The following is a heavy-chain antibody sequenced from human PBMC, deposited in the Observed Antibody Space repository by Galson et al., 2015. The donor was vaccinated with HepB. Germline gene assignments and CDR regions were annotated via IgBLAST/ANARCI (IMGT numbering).Heavy chain of an antibody. CDR1: GFIFNNYA. CDR3: VKHCPGSTKSFDY. CDR2: IGTGGYSK. D-gene: IGHD2-15*01. J-gene: IGHJ4*02. Sequence: SLRLSCAASGFIFNNYAMSWVRQAPGKGPEWVSAIGTGGYSKYYADSVKGRFTISRDNSKNTLHLQMNSLRVEDTAVYYCVKHCPGSTKSFDYWGPGTLVTVSP. V-gene: IGHV3-23*01.